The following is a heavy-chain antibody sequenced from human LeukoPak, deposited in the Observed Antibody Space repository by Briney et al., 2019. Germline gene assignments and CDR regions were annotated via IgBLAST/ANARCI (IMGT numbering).Heavy chain of an antibody. V-gene: IGHV3-15*01. CDR1: GFTFSSYS. J-gene: IGHJ4*02. CDR3: TTNRGYGDYAPG. D-gene: IGHD4-17*01. Sequence: GGSLRLSCAASGFTFSSYSMNWVRQAPGKGLEWVGRIKSKTDGGTTDCAAPVKGRFTISRDDSKNTLYLQMNSLKTEDTAVYYCTTNRGYGDYAPGWGQGTLVTVSS. CDR2: IKSKTDGGTT.